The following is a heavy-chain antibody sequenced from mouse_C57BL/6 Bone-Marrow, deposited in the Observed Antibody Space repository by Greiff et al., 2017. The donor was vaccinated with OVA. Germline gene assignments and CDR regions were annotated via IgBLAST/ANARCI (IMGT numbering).Heavy chain of an antibody. D-gene: IGHD1-1*01. CDR3: ARDGREGYFDV. CDR1: GYTFTSYW. CDR2: IDPSDSYT. Sequence: VQLQQPGAELVMPGASVKLSCKASGYTFTSYWMHWVKQRPGQGLEWIGEIDPSDSYTNYNQKFKGKSTLTVDKSSSTGYMQLSSLTSEDSAVYYCARDGREGYFDVWGTGTTVTVSS. J-gene: IGHJ1*03. V-gene: IGHV1-69*01.